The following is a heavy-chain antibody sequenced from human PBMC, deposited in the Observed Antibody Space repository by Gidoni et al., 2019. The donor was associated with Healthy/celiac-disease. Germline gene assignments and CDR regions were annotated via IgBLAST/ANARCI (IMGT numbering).Heavy chain of an antibody. Sequence: QVQLVESGGGVVQPGRSLRLSCSASGFTFSSYGRHWVRQAPGKGLEWVAAIWYDGSNKYYADSVKGRFTISRDNSKNTLYLQMNSLRAEDTAVYYCARDNGSPLLIYYYYGMDVWGQGTTVTVSS. CDR3: ARDNGSPLLIYYYYGMDV. CDR2: IWYDGSNK. CDR1: GFTFSSYG. V-gene: IGHV3-33*01. J-gene: IGHJ6*02. D-gene: IGHD2-8*01.